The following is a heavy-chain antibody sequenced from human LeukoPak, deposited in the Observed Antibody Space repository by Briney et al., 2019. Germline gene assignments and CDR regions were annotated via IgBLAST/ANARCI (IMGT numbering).Heavy chain of an antibody. CDR3: ARDVGEQLWLIVGYYYYGMDV. CDR1: GFTFSSYA. CDR2: ISYDGSNK. V-gene: IGHV3-30-3*01. Sequence: PGRSLRLFCAASGFTFSSYAMHWVRQAPGKGLEGVAVISYDGSNKYYADSVKGRFTISRDNAKNSLYLQMNRLRAEDTAVYYCARDVGEQLWLIVGYYYYGMDVWGQGTTVTVSS. J-gene: IGHJ6*02. D-gene: IGHD5-18*01.